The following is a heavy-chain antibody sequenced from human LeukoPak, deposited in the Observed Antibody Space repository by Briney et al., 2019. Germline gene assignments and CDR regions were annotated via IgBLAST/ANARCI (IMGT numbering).Heavy chain of an antibody. Sequence: SETLSLTCTVSGGSISSSSYYWGWIRQPPGKGLEWIGSIYYSGSTYYNPSLKSRVTISVDTSKNQFSLKLSSVTAADSAVYYCARGSVGGYTYGGAFDVWGQGTMVIVSS. CDR3: ARGSVGGYTYGGAFDV. CDR1: GGSISSSSYY. D-gene: IGHD5-18*01. J-gene: IGHJ3*01. CDR2: IYYSGST. V-gene: IGHV4-39*07.